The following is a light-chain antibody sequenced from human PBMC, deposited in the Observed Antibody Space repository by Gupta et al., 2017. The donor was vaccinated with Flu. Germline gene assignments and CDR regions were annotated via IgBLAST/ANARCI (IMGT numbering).Light chain of an antibody. J-gene: IGKJ1*01. CDR1: QMISNF. Sequence: DIQMTQSPSSLSASVGDRVSITCRASQMISNFSNWYQQEPRKAPKLLIHDAITLQNGVPSRFRGSGFGADFTLTITSLQPEDAADYYCQQSYSLPWTFGQGTKVQIK. V-gene: IGKV1-39*01. CDR3: QQSYSLPWT. CDR2: DAI.